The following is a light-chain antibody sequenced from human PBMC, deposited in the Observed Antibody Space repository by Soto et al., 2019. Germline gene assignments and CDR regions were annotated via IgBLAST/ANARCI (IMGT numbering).Light chain of an antibody. Sequence: DIQMTQSPSTLSASVGDIVTITCRASQTINSWLAWYQQKPGKAPRLLIYDASSLESGVPSRFSGSGSGTEFTLTISSLQPDDFATYYCQQYSSYWTFGQGTKVEIK. J-gene: IGKJ1*01. CDR2: DAS. V-gene: IGKV1-5*01. CDR1: QTINSW. CDR3: QQYSSYWT.